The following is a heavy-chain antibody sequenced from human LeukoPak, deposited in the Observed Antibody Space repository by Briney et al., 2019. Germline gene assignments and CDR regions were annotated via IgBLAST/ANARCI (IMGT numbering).Heavy chain of an antibody. J-gene: IGHJ4*02. CDR1: GLTFSSYA. CDR3: VPKGTEGY. Sequence: PGGALRLSCSASGLTFSSYAIHWVRHAPGKGLEYVSAISPDGSNTYYADSVKGRFSISRDNSKNTSYLQMSSLRPEDTAVYYCVPKGTEGYWGQGTLVTVSS. CDR2: ISPDGSNT. V-gene: IGHV3-64D*06.